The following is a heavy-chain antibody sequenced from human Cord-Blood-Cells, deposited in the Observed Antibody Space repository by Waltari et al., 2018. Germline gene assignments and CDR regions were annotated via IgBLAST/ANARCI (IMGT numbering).Heavy chain of an antibody. D-gene: IGHD6-19*01. CDR2: ISYDGSNK. V-gene: IGHV3-30-3*01. J-gene: IGHJ4*02. Sequence: VQLVESGGGVVQPGRSLRLSCAASGFTFSSYAMHWVRQAPGKGLEWVAVISYDGSNKYYADSVKGRFTISRDNSKNTLYLQMNSLRAEDTAVYYCARDYSGPDYWGQGTLVTVSS. CDR1: GFTFSSYA. CDR3: ARDYSGPDY.